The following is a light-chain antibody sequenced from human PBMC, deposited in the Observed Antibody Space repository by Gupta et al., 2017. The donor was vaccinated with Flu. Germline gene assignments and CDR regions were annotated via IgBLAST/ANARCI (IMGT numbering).Light chain of an antibody. CDR3: LQDTHSTT. J-gene: IGKJ1*01. V-gene: IGKV2-30*02. CDR2: RVS. CDR1: QSLVHSHGNTY. Sequence: VGVNPSPLSLPVTLGQPASISCRSSQSLVHSHGNTYLTWFQQRPGQSPRRLIYRVSNRDSGVPDRFSGSGSGTEFTLNSSRREAEDFGMYYGLQDTHSTTFGQGTKVEI.